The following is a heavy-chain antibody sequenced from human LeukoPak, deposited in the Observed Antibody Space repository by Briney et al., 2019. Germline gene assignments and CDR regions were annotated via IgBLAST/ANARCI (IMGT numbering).Heavy chain of an antibody. D-gene: IGHD4-11*01. CDR2: IIPIFGTA. V-gene: IGHV1-69*01. CDR1: GGTFSSYA. CDR3: ARDVESYSNYGA. J-gene: IGHJ5*02. Sequence: GSSVKDSCKASGGTFSSYAISWVRQAPGQGLEWMGGIIPIFGTANYAQKFQGRVTITADESTSTAYMELSSLRSEDTAVYYCARDVESYSNYGAWGQGTLVTVSS.